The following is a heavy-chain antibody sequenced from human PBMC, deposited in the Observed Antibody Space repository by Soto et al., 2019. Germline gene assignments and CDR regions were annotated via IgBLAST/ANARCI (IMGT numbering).Heavy chain of an antibody. J-gene: IGHJ4*02. V-gene: IGHV3-33*01. CDR2: IWYDGSNK. CDR1: GFTFSSYG. CDR3: ARDGYCSGGSCYSVQVFDY. D-gene: IGHD2-15*01. Sequence: GGSLRLSCAASGFTFSSYGMHWVRQAPGKGLEWVAVIWYDGSNKYYADSVKGRFTISRDNSKNTLYLQMNSLRAEDTAVYYCARDGYCSGGSCYSVQVFDYWGQGTLVTVS.